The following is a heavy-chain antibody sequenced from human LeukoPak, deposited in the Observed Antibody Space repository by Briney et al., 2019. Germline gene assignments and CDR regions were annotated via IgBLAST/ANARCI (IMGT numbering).Heavy chain of an antibody. V-gene: IGHV4-34*01. CDR3: ANDRGDSSAFDI. CDR2: INHSGST. CDR1: GGSFSGYY. Sequence: PSETLSLTCAVYGGSFSGYYWSWIRQPPGKGLEWIGEINHSGSTNYNPSLKSRVTISVDTSKNQFSLKLSSVTAADTAVYYCANDRGDSSAFDIWGQGTMVTVSS. D-gene: IGHD2-21*02. J-gene: IGHJ3*02.